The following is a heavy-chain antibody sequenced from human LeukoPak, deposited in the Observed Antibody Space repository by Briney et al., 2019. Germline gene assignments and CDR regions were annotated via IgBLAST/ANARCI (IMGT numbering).Heavy chain of an antibody. CDR3: ARGDSNYVGFDY. CDR1: GGSISSGDYY. V-gene: IGHV4-30-4*01. D-gene: IGHD4-11*01. CDR2: IYYSGST. Sequence: SETLSLTCTVSGGSISSGDYYWSWIRQPPGKGLEWTGYIYYSGSTYYNPSLKSRVTISVDTSKNQFSLKLSSVTAADTAVYYCARGDSNYVGFDYWGQGTLVTVSS. J-gene: IGHJ4*02.